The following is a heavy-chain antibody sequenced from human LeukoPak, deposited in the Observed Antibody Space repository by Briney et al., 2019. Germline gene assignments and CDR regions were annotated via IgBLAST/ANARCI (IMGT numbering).Heavy chain of an antibody. CDR3: ARFGRTIFGVVTTGNFDY. D-gene: IGHD3-3*01. CDR2: IYYSGST. Sequence: SETLSLTCTVSGGSISSYYWSWLRQPPGKGLERIGYIYYSGSTNYNPSLKSRVTISVDTSKNQFSLKLSSVTAADTAVYYCARFGRTIFGVVTTGNFDYWGQGTLVTVSS. V-gene: IGHV4-59*12. J-gene: IGHJ4*02. CDR1: GGSISSYY.